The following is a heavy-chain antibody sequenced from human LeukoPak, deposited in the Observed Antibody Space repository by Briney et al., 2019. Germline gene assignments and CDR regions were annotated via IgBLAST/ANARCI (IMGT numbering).Heavy chain of an antibody. CDR3: AREPTHRNLRTYGSWDTYDI. CDR1: GCSFSGYR. CDR2: ISETSDTI. V-gene: IGHV3-48*04. J-gene: IGHJ3*02. D-gene: IGHD4-17*01. Sequence: PGGSLRLSCAASGCSFSGYRMIWFRQAPGKGLEWISHISETSDTIYYADFERGRFTISRSHDEKSLFLQMSSLSAEDTAVYYCAREPTHRNLRTYGSWDTYDIWGQGTMVTVSS.